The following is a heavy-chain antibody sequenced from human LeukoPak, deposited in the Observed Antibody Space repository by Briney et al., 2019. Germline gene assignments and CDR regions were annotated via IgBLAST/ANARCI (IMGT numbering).Heavy chain of an antibody. Sequence: PGASVKVSCKASGYTFTSYGISWVRQAPGQGLEWMGWISAYNGNTNYAQKLQGRVTMTTDTSTSTAYMELRSLRSDDTAVYYCASGDTFGGVIAPADYWGQGTLVTVSS. J-gene: IGHJ4*02. D-gene: IGHD3-16*02. CDR2: ISAYNGNT. CDR3: ASGDTFGGVIAPADY. V-gene: IGHV1-18*01. CDR1: GYTFTSYG.